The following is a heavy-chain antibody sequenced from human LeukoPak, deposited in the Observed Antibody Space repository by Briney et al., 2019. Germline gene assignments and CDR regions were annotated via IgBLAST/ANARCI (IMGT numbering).Heavy chain of an antibody. CDR2: ISSSGSTI. CDR3: ARDRNYYDSSGYGHAFDI. D-gene: IGHD3-22*01. V-gene: IGHV3-48*03. J-gene: IGHJ3*02. CDR1: GFTFSSYE. Sequence: GGSLRLSCAASGFTFSSYEMNWVRQAPGKGLEWVSYISSSGSTIYYADPVKGRFTISRDNAKNSLYLQMNSLRAEDTAVYYCARDRNYYDSSGYGHAFDIWGQGTMVTVSS.